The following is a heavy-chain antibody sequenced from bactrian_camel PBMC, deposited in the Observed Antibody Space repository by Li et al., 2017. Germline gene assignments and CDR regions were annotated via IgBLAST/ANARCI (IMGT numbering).Heavy chain of an antibody. CDR1: AVYYSSYC. CDR2: INSETLT. J-gene: IGHJ4*01. V-gene: IGHV3S53*01. CDR3: AAGPRLYGGSWSFPGWYKY. D-gene: IGHD6*01. Sequence: QVQLVESGGGSVQAGGSLRLSCPASAVYYSSYCMAWFRQAPGKEREAIASINSETLTNYADSVKGRSTVSRDNAKNTLYLQMSSLKLEDTGIYYCAAGPRLYGGSWSFPGWYKYWGQGTQVTVS.